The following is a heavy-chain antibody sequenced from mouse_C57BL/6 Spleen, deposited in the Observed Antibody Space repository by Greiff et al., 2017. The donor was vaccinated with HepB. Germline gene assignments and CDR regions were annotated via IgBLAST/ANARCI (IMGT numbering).Heavy chain of an antibody. Sequence: VQLQESGAELVRPGASVTLSCKASGYTFTDYEMHWVKQTPVHGLEWIGAIDPETGGTAYNQKFKGKAILTADKSSSTAYMELRSLTSEDSAVYYCTRLDDGYPHFDYWGQGTTLTVSS. CDR2: IDPETGGT. J-gene: IGHJ2*01. CDR1: GYTFTDYE. CDR3: TRLDDGYPHFDY. D-gene: IGHD2-3*01. V-gene: IGHV1-15*01.